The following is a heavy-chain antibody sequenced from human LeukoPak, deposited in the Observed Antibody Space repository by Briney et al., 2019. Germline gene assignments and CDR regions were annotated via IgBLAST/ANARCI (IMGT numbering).Heavy chain of an antibody. J-gene: IGHJ3*02. Sequence: ASVKVSCKASGYTFTGHHIYWVRRDPGQGLEWMGWINPNSGGTNFVQKFQGRVTMTRDTSISTAYMELSSLRSDDTAVYYCALSTVATEAFDIWGQGTMVTVSS. D-gene: IGHD4-17*01. V-gene: IGHV1-2*02. CDR1: GYTFTGHH. CDR3: ALSTVATEAFDI. CDR2: INPNSGGT.